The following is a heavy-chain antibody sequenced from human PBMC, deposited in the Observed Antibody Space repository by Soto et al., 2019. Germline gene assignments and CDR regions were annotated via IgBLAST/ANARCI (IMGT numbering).Heavy chain of an antibody. V-gene: IGHV1-3*01. J-gene: IGHJ3*02. Sequence: ASVKVSCKASGYTFTSYAMHWVRQAPGQRLEWMGWINAGNGNKKYSQKYQGRVTITRDTSASTAYMELSSLRSEDTAEYYCARGDYYDSSGYYYAFDIWGQGTMVTVSS. CDR1: GYTFTSYA. CDR3: ARGDYYDSSGYYYAFDI. CDR2: INAGNGNK. D-gene: IGHD3-22*01.